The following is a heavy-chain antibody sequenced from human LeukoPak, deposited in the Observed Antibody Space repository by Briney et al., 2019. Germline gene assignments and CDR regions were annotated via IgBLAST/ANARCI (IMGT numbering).Heavy chain of an antibody. Sequence: GRSLRLSCAASGFTFSSYGMHWVRQAPGKGLEWVAVISYDGSNNYYADSVKGRFTISRDKPKNTLYLQMNSLRAEDTAVYYCAKDKSLGGYYDSSGYLDYWGQGTLVTVSS. V-gene: IGHV3-30*18. CDR1: GFTFSSYG. CDR3: AKDKSLGGYYDSSGYLDY. D-gene: IGHD3-22*01. CDR2: ISYDGSNN. J-gene: IGHJ4*02.